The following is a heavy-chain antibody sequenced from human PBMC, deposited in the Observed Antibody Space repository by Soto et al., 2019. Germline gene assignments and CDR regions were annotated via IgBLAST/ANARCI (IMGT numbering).Heavy chain of an antibody. CDR2: IWYDGNNK. CDR3: ARMHDDGDDGNDY. CDR1: GFNFRSHG. J-gene: IGHJ4*02. V-gene: IGHV3-33*01. D-gene: IGHD4-17*01. Sequence: QVQLVESGGGVVQPGRSLRLSCTASGFNFRSHGMHWVRQAPGKGLEWVAVIWYDGNNKYYTDSVKGRFTISRDNSKNTLYLKMNSLKAEDTAVYYCARMHDDGDDGNDYWGQGTLVTVSS.